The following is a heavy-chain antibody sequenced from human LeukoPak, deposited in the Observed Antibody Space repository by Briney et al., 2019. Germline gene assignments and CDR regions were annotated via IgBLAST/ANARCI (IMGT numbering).Heavy chain of an antibody. Sequence: SETLSLTCAVYGGSFSGYYWSWIRQPPGKGLEWIGEINHSGSTNYNPSLTSRVTISVDTSKNQFSLKLSSVTAADTAVYYCARRLQRWLQTTTLFNYWGQGTLVTVSS. J-gene: IGHJ4*02. D-gene: IGHD5-24*01. CDR1: GGSFSGYY. V-gene: IGHV4-34*01. CDR3: ARRLQRWLQTTTLFNY. CDR2: INHSGST.